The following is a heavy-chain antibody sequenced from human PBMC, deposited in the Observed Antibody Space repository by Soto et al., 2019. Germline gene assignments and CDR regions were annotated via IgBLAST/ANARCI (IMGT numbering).Heavy chain of an antibody. CDR1: GFSFGSSW. V-gene: IGHV3-7*05. J-gene: IGHJ3*02. D-gene: IGHD6-13*01. CDR2: IKKDGSKI. Sequence: GGLRLPCAASGFSFGSSWMTWVRQAPGKGLEWVANIKKDGSKINYLDSVRGRFTVSRDNAKNSLYLEMNSLRAEDTALYYCARDVSPGSSSLYLDAFDIWGQGTMVTVSS. CDR3: ARDVSPGSSSLYLDAFDI.